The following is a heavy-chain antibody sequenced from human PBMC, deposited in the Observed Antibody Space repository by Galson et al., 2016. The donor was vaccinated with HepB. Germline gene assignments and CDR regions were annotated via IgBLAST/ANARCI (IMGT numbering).Heavy chain of an antibody. J-gene: IGHJ3*02. Sequence: SLRLSCAASGFTFRDSTMTWVRQAPGKGLEWVASINQDGNGRYYVDSAKGRFIISRDNAMTSLSLQMHSLRVDDTSIYYCVSGYTSGIWGPGTTVTVSS. CDR2: INQDGNGR. CDR1: GFTFRDST. V-gene: IGHV3-7*01. CDR3: VSGYTSGI. D-gene: IGHD6-25*01.